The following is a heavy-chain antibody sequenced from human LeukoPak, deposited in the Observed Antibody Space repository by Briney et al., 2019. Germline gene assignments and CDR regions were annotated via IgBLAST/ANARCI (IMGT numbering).Heavy chain of an antibody. CDR1: GFTVSSNY. Sequence: GGSLRLSCAASGFTVSSNYMSWVRQAPGKGLEWVSVFYCVGSTYYADSVTGRFTNSRNNSKNTLYLQMNSLRAEDTAVYYCARGLDYGVYFDCWGQGTLVTVSS. J-gene: IGHJ4*02. V-gene: IGHV3-53*01. CDR3: ARGLDYGVYFDC. D-gene: IGHD4-17*01. CDR2: FYCVGST.